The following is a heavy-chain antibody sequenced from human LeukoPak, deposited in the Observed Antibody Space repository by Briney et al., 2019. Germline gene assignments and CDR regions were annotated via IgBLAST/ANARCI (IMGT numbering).Heavy chain of an antibody. CDR1: GGSISSSTYYY. V-gene: IGHV4-39*07. J-gene: IGHJ4*02. D-gene: IGHD4-23*01. CDR2: IYYRGST. Sequence: PSETLSLTCTVSGGSISSSTYYYWGWIRQPPGKGLEWIGSIYYRGSTYYNPSLKSRVTISIDTSKNQFSLKLSSVTAADTAVYYCARDSAVVTRYFDYWGQGTLVTVSS. CDR3: ARDSAVVTRYFDY.